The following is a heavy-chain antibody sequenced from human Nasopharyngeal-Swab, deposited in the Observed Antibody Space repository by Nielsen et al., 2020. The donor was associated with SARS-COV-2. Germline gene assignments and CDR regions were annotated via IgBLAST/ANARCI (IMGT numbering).Heavy chain of an antibody. CDR2: ISSKGNNYAT. D-gene: IGHD2-15*01. J-gene: IGHJ4*02. CDR3: TRCGGGCYSGRDY. V-gene: IGHV3-73*01. CDR1: GFTFSDSA. Sequence: GGSLRLSCAASGFTFSDSAIHWVRQASGKGLEWVGRISSKGNNYATAYAASVKGRFTIFRDDPTNTAYLQMNSLKTEDTAMYYCTRCGGGCYSGRDYWGQGTLVTVSS.